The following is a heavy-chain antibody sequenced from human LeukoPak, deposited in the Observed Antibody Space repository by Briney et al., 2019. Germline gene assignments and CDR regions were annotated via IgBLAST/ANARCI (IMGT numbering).Heavy chain of an antibody. CDR1: GFTFSSYS. Sequence: GGSLRLSCAASGFTFSSYSMNWVRQAPGKGLEWVSSISSSSSYIYYADSVEGRFTISRDNAKNSLYLQLNSLRAEDTAVYYCARDGYYYDSSGYYSINGMDVWGQGTTVTVSS. D-gene: IGHD3-22*01. CDR2: ISSSSSYI. J-gene: IGHJ6*02. CDR3: ARDGYYYDSSGYYSINGMDV. V-gene: IGHV3-21*06.